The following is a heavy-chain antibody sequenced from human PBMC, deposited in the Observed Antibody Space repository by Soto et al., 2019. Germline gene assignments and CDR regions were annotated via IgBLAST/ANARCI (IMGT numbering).Heavy chain of an antibody. CDR1: GRPTSRSA. V-gene: IGHV1-69*13. CDR3: ARGTQGFKY. D-gene: IGHD3-3*01. CDR2: IIPIFDTA. Sequence: PVEISTKASGRPTSRSAFSWVRQAPGHGHEWMGGIIPIFDTAYYAQKFQARVMITADESTSPASMALSRLRTEATPVYSFARGTQGFKYWGEGVLVTFS. J-gene: IGHJ4*02.